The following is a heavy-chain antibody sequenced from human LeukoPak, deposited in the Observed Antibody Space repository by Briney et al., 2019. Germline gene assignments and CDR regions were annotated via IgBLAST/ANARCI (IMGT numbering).Heavy chain of an antibody. CDR3: ASVCLGDRKWSIYY. V-gene: IGHV3-48*03. CDR1: RFALSSYE. D-gene: IGHD2-21*02. Sequence: PGGSLRLSCAASRFALSSYEMNWVREAPGKGLEWVSYTSGGGETMYYADSVKGRFTISRDNTKMSLYLQRNTLRAEDTAVYYCASVCLGDRKWSIYYWGQGTLVTFSS. J-gene: IGHJ4*02. CDR2: TSGGGETM.